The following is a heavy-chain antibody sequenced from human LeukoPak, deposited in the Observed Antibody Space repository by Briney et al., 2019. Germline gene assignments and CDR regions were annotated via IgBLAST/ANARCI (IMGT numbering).Heavy chain of an antibody. V-gene: IGHV3-33*01. CDR1: GFTFSSYG. D-gene: IGHD1-26*01. CDR3: ARDLVGRMGYYFGMDV. Sequence: GGSLRLSCAASGFTFSSYGTHWVRQAPGKGLEWVAVIWYDGSNKYYADSVKGRFTISRDNSKNTLYLQMNSLRAEDTAVYYCARDLVGRMGYYFGMDVWGQGTTVTVSS. J-gene: IGHJ6*02. CDR2: IWYDGSNK.